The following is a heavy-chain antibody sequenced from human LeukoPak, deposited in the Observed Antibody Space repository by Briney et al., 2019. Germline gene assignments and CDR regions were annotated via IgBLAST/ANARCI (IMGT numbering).Heavy chain of an antibody. CDR3: ARVDSRTDGDY. D-gene: IGHD3/OR15-3a*01. V-gene: IGHV4-39*07. J-gene: IGHJ4*02. CDR2: MLYSGST. CDR1: GDSISSSSYF. Sequence: PSDTLSLTCTVSGDSISSSSYFRGWIRQPPGKGLEWIGSMLYSGSTYYHPSLKSRVTISVDTSKNQFSLKLNSVSAADTAVYYCARVDSRTDGDYWGQGTLVTVSS.